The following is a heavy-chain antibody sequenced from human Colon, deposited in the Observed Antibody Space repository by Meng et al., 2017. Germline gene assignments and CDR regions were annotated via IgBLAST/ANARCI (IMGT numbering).Heavy chain of an antibody. CDR2: INYSGTT. J-gene: IGHJ4*01. D-gene: IGHD3-10*01. CDR3: ARRAVRGDIDY. Sequence: QLQLQELGPGLVKPSEILSPTCTVSGGSLSSRTYHWGWIRQPPGKGLEWMGSINYSGTTYYHSSLKSRVTISVDTSKMQFSLRLTSVTAADTAVYYCARRAVRGDIDYWGHGTLVTVSS. V-gene: IGHV4-39*01. CDR1: GGSLSSRTYH.